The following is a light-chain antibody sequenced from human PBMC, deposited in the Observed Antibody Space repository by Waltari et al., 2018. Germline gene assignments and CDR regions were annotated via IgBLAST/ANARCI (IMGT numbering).Light chain of an antibody. V-gene: IGKV3-20*01. CDR3: QQYGSSPRYT. CDR2: DTS. Sequence: EIVLTQSPGTLSLSPGERVTLSCRASQTVISSYLAWYQQKPGQAPRLLIYDTSSRATGIPDRFSGSRSGTDFTLTISRLEPEDSAVYYCQQYGSSPRYTFGQGTKLEIK. CDR1: QTVISSY. J-gene: IGKJ2*01.